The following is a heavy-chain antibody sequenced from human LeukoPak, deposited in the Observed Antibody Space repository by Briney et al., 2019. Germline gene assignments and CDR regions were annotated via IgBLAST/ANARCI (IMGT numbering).Heavy chain of an antibody. CDR1: GFSLSNYG. V-gene: IGHV3-33*01. CDR3: ARGTGAKRYYFDL. Sequence: GGSLRLSCAASGFSLSNYGMHWLRQAPGKGLEWVTVIWYDGSNRYFADSVKGRITISRDTSQNTVSLQMDSLRVEDTGVYYCARGTGAKRYYFDLWGQGIPVAVSS. J-gene: IGHJ4*02. CDR2: IWYDGSNR.